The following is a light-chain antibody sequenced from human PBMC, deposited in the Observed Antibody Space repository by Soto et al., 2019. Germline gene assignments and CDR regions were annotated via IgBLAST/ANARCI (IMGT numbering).Light chain of an antibody. V-gene: IGLV2-14*01. CDR3: SSYTSIITLV. CDR2: EVS. CDR1: SSDVGGYNY. J-gene: IGLJ2*01. Sequence: QSALTQPASVSGSPGQLITISCTGTSSDVGGYNYVSWYQQHPGKAPKLMIYEVSNRPSGVSNRFSGSKSGNTASLTISGLQAEDEADYYCSSYTSIITLVFGGGTKLTVL.